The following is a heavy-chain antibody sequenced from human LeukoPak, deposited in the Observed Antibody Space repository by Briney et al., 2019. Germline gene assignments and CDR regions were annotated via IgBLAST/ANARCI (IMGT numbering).Heavy chain of an antibody. D-gene: IGHD2/OR15-2a*01. Sequence: ESGPTLVKPTQTLTLTCTFSGFSLRTSAVGVGWIRQPPGKALEWLALIYWDDDKRYSPSLKSRLTITKDTPKNQVVLTMTNMDPVDTATYYCAHRPVIGAPFDSWGQGTLVTVSS. J-gene: IGHJ4*02. V-gene: IGHV2-5*02. CDR2: IYWDDDK. CDR1: GFSLRTSAVG. CDR3: AHRPVIGAPFDS.